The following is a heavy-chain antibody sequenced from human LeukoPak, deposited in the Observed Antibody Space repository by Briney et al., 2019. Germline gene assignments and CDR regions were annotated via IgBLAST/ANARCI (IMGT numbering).Heavy chain of an antibody. Sequence: PGGSLRLSCAASGFTFDDYAIHWVRHAPGKGLEWVSGISWNSDNIRYADSVKGRFTISRDNAKNSLYLQMNSLRAEDTALYYCAKSINSGCSAVIDYWGQGTLVTVSS. D-gene: IGHD6-19*01. CDR2: ISWNSDNI. J-gene: IGHJ4*02. CDR1: GFTFDDYA. V-gene: IGHV3-9*01. CDR3: AKSINSGCSAVIDY.